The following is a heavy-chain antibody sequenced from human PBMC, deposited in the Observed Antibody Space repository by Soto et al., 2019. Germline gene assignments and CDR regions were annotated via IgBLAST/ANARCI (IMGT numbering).Heavy chain of an antibody. CDR2: IWYDGSNK. Sequence: QVQLVESGGGVVQPGRSLRLSCAASGFTFSSYGMHWVRQAPGKGLEWVAVIWYDGSNKYYADSVKGRFTISRDNSKNTLYLQMNSLRAEDTAVYYCARDRENCSGGSCYYWFDPWGQGTLVTVSS. D-gene: IGHD2-15*01. CDR3: ARDRENCSGGSCYYWFDP. J-gene: IGHJ5*02. V-gene: IGHV3-33*01. CDR1: GFTFSSYG.